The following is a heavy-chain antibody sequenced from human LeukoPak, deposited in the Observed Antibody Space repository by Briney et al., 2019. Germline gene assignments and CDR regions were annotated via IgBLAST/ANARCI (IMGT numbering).Heavy chain of an antibody. CDR3: ATYYGSGSYRGDYFDY. Sequence: SETLSLTCTVSGPSISSTIYYWGWIRQPPGKGLEWIGSIYYSGSTYYNPSLKSRVTISVDTSKNQFSLKLSSVTAADTAVYYCATYYGSGSYRGDYFDYWGQGTLVTVSS. CDR2: IYYSGST. J-gene: IGHJ4*02. V-gene: IGHV4-39*07. D-gene: IGHD3-10*01. CDR1: GPSISSTIYY.